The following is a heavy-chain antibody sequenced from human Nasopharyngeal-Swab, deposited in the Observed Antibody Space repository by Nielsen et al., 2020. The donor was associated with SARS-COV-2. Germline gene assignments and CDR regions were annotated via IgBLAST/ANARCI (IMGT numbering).Heavy chain of an antibody. V-gene: IGHV3-23*01. J-gene: IGHJ6*02. CDR2: ISGSGGST. CDR3: ARYRRIAAADRYYYYGMDV. D-gene: IGHD6-13*01. Sequence: GGSLRLSCAASGFTLSSYAMSWVRQAPGKGLEWVSAISGSGGSTYYADSVKGRFTISRDNSKNTLYLQMNSLRAEDTAVYYCARYRRIAAADRYYYYGMDVWGQGTTVTVSS. CDR1: GFTLSSYA.